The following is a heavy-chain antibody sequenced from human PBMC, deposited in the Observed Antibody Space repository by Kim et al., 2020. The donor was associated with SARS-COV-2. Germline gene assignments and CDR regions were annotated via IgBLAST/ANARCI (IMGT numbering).Heavy chain of an antibody. J-gene: IGHJ4*02. CDR1: GFTFSSYW. V-gene: IGHV3-74*01. CDR3: AREVGTYYDFWSGYYTDYYFDY. Sequence: GGSLRLSCAASGFTFSSYWMHWVRQAPGKGLVWVSRINSDGSSTSYADSVKGRFTISRDNAKNTLYLQMNSLRAEDTAVYYCAREVGTYYDFWSGYYTDYYFDYWGQGTLVTVSS. CDR2: INSDGSST. D-gene: IGHD3-3*01.